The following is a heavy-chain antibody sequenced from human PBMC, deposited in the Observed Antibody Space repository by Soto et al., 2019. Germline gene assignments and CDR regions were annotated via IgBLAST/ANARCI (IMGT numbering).Heavy chain of an antibody. J-gene: IGHJ5*02. CDR1: GGSINSSSYF. CDR2: IYYSGST. D-gene: IGHD6-19*01. CDR3: ARHYSSGSRNWFDP. Sequence: SETLSLTCSVSGGSINSSSYFWGWVRQPPGKGLEWIGSIYYSGSTYYNPSLRSRVTISVDTSKNQFSLKLSSVTAADTAVFYCARHYSSGSRNWFDPWGQGTLVTVPQ. V-gene: IGHV4-39*01.